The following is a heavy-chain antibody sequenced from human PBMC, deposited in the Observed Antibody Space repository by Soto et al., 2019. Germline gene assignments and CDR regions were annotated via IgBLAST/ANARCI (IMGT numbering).Heavy chain of an antibody. J-gene: IGHJ5*02. Sequence: QVQLQESGPGLVKPSQTLSLTCTVSGGSISSGGYYWSWIRQHPGKGLEWIGYIYYSGSTYYNPSLKSRVTISVDTYKNQVSLKLRSVTAADTAVYYCARGGAIFGVVNWFDPWGQGTLVTVSS. V-gene: IGHV4-31*03. CDR3: ARGGAIFGVVNWFDP. D-gene: IGHD3-3*01. CDR2: IYYSGST. CDR1: GGSISSGGYY.